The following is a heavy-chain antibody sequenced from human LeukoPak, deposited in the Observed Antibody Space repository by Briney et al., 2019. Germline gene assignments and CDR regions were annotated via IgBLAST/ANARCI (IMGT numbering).Heavy chain of an antibody. CDR1: GGPISGSH. CDR2: IHYTGST. J-gene: IGHJ6*02. V-gene: IGHV4-59*01. CDR3: ARTGGDCSSGLCYYAMDV. D-gene: IGHD2-21*02. Sequence: SETLSLTCLVSGGPISGSHWSWIRQPPGKGLEWIGYIHYTGSTDYNPSLRSRVTLSIDMSKNQFSLRLSSVTAADTAVYYCARTGGDCSSGLCYYAMDVWGQETTVTVS.